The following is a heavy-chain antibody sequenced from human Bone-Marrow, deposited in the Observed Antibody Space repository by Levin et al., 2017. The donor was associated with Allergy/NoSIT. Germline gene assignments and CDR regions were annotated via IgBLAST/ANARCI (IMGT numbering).Heavy chain of an antibody. CDR1: GGSFSGSY. V-gene: IGHV4-34*01. CDR3: ARVGPANHFDSGRFYYYYYMDV. D-gene: IGHD3-10*01. CDR2: IHHSGTT. J-gene: IGHJ6*03. Sequence: SQTLSLTCGVSGGSFSGSYWSWIRQPPGKGLEWIGEIHHSGTTNYNPSLESRVTISLDSLNQFSLKVRSATAADTAVYYCARVGPANHFDSGRFYYYYYMDVWGKGTTVTVSS.